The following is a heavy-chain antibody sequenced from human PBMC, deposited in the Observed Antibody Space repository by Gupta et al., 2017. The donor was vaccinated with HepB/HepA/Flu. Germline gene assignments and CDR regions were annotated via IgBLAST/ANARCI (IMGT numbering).Heavy chain of an antibody. J-gene: IGHJ5*02. CDR3: AKDMAGSLPDHSSGWYPVSRGGFDP. V-gene: IGHV3-9*01. Sequence: SWNSGSIGYADSVKGRFTISRDNAKNSLYLQMNSLRAEDTALYYCAKDMAGSLPDHSSGWYPVSRGGFDPWGQGTLVTVSS. CDR2: SWNSGSI. D-gene: IGHD6-19*01.